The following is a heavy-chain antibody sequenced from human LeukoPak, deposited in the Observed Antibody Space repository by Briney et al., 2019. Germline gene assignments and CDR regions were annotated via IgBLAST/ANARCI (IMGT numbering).Heavy chain of an antibody. V-gene: IGHV4-4*07. J-gene: IGHJ4*02. D-gene: IGHD2-15*01. CDR2: VYPSGST. Sequence: SETLSLTCTVSGGSISSYYWSWIRQPPGRGLEWIGRVYPSGSTNYNPSLKSRVTMSVDTSKNQFSLKLSSVTAADTAVYYCARDYSGGYPGGAVFDYWGQGTLVTVSS. CDR1: GGSISSYY. CDR3: ARDYSGGYPGGAVFDY.